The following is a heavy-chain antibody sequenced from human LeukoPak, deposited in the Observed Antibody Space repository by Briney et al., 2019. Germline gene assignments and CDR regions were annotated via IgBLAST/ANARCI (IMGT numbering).Heavy chain of an antibody. CDR2: ISWNSGSI. V-gene: IGHV3-9*03. CDR1: GFTFDDYA. D-gene: IGHD3-22*01. CDR3: AKEGDSSGFFDY. J-gene: IGHJ4*02. Sequence: PGRSLRLSCAASGFTFDDYAMHWVRQAPGKGLEWVSGISWNSGSIGYADSVKGRFTISRDNAKNSLYLQMNSLRAEDMALYYCAKEGDSSGFFDYWGQGTLVTVSS.